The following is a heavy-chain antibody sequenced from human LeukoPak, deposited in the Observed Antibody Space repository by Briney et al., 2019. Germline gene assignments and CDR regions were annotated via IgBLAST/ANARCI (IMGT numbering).Heavy chain of an antibody. CDR3: ARVGGGIAAAGRNAFDI. J-gene: IGHJ3*02. CDR1: GFTFSSYS. Sequence: GGSLRLSCAASGFTFSSYSMNWIRQAPGKGLEWVSSISSSSSYIYYADSVKGRFTISRDNAKNSLYLQMNSLRAEDTAVYYCARVGGGIAAAGRNAFDIWGQGTMVTVSS. D-gene: IGHD6-13*01. V-gene: IGHV3-21*01. CDR2: ISSSSSYI.